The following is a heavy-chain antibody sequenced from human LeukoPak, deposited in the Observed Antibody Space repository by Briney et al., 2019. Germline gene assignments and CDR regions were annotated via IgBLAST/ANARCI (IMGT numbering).Heavy chain of an antibody. Sequence: SETLSLTCTVSGGSLSSSSYYWGWIRQPPEKGLEWIGSIYYSGSTYYNPSLKSRVTISVDTSKNQFSLKLSSVTAADTAVYYCANQLLWFGELLYGDYYYGMDVWGQGTTVTVSS. CDR1: GGSLSSSSYY. J-gene: IGHJ6*02. CDR2: IYYSGST. D-gene: IGHD3-10*01. CDR3: ANQLLWFGELLYGDYYYGMDV. V-gene: IGHV4-39*01.